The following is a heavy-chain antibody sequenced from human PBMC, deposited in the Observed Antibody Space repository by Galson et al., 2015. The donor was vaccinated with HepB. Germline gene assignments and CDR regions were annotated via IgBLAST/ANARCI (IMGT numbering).Heavy chain of an antibody. CDR3: ARLSAGIVATITHFDS. CDR1: GYTFTNYA. J-gene: IGHJ4*02. D-gene: IGHD5-12*01. V-gene: IGHV7-4-1*02. Sequence: SVKVSCKASGYTFTNYAINWVRQAPGQELEWMGWINTNTGNPTYAQGFTGRFVFSLDTSVSTAYLQMSSLKAEDTAVYYCARLSAGIVATITHFDSWGQGTLVTVSS. CDR2: INTNTGNP.